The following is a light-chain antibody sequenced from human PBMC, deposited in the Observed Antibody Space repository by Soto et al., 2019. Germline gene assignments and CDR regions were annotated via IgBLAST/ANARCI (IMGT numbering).Light chain of an antibody. V-gene: IGKV4-1*01. CDR1: QSVLYNSNNKNY. Sequence: DIVMTQSPDSLAVSLGERATINCKSSQSVLYNSNNKNYLAWYQQKPGQPPNLLIYWASTRESGVPDRFSGGGSGKDFTLTISSLQAEDVAVYYCQQYYSPWTFGQGTKVEIK. J-gene: IGKJ1*01. CDR3: QQYYSPWT. CDR2: WAS.